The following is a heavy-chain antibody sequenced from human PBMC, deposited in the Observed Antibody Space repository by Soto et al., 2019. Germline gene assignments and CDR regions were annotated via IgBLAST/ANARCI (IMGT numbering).Heavy chain of an antibody. CDR1: GFTLSTHA. CDR3: ARGRLYRSSWYGAY. D-gene: IGHD6-13*01. J-gene: IGHJ4*02. CDR2: LSYDGSNK. Sequence: QVQLVESGGGVVQPGRSLRLSCAASGFTLSTHAMHWVRQAPGKGLEWVAVLSYDGSNKYYADSVKGRFTISRDNSKNTRELQMNSLGGEDTAVYYCARGRLYRSSWYGAYWGQGTLVTVSS. V-gene: IGHV3-30-3*01.